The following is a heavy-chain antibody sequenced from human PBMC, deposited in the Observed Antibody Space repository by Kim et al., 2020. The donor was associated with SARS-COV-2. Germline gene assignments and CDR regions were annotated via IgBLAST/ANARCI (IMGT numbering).Heavy chain of an antibody. V-gene: IGHV4-34*01. CDR3: ARFSPSNGYWLDP. J-gene: IGHJ5*02. CDR1: GGSFSGYY. Sequence: SETLSLTCAVYGGSFSGYYWSWIRQPPGKGLEWIGEINHSGSTNYNPSLKSRVTISVDTSKNQFSLKLSSVTAADTAVYYCARFSPSNGYWLDPWGQGTL. CDR2: INHSGST.